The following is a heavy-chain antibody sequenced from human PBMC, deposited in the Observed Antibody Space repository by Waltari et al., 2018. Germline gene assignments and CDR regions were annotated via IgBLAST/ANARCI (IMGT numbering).Heavy chain of an antibody. J-gene: IGHJ5*02. CDR2: IYYSGST. Sequence: QLQLQESGPGLVKPSETLSLTCTVSGGSISSSSYYWGWIRQPPGKGLEWIGSIYYSGSTYYNPARKSRVTISVDTSKNQFSLKLSSVTAADTAVYYCARVPETTLGGGDWFDPWGQGTLVTVSS. D-gene: IGHD2-21*01. CDR3: ARVPETTLGGGDWFDP. V-gene: IGHV4-39*07. CDR1: GGSISSSSYY.